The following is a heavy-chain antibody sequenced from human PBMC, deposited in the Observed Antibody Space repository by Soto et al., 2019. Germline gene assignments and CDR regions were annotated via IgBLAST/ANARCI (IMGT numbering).Heavy chain of an antibody. Sequence: GGSLRLSRAASGFTFSRYSMNWARQAPGKGLEWGSSISSSSSYIYYADSVKGRFTISRDNAKNSLYLQMNSLRAEDTAVYYCARGSGSNNWFDPWGQGTLVTVSS. CDR3: ARGSGSNNWFDP. V-gene: IGHV3-21*01. J-gene: IGHJ5*02. CDR1: GFTFSRYS. CDR2: ISSSSSYI. D-gene: IGHD3-3*01.